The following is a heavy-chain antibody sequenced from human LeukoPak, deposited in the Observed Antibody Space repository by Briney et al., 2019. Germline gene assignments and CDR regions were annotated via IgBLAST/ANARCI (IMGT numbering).Heavy chain of an antibody. CDR3: ARARGRWHLLPLDF. V-gene: IGHV3-30*04. D-gene: IGHD1-26*01. J-gene: IGHJ4*02. CDR1: GFSFSNFA. CDR2: ISHDGGTK. Sequence: GGSLRLSCAASGFSFSNFAIHWVRQAPGKGLEWVAVISHDGGTKHYADSVKGRFTISRDNSNNSLSLQMNSLSAEDTAVYYCARARGRWHLLPLDFWGQGTLVTVSS.